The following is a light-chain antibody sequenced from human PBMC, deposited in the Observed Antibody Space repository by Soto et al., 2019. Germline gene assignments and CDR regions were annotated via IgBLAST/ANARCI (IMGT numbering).Light chain of an antibody. CDR1: QSLVHSDGNTY. J-gene: IGKJ1*01. V-gene: IGKV2-30*02. CDR2: RVS. CDR3: MQGTHWPPT. Sequence: DAVLIQSPFSLPVTLGQPASISCRSTQSLVHSDGNTYLNWFHQRPGQSPRRLLYRVSNRDSGVPDKFSGSGSGTDFTLKISRVEAEDVGVYYCMQGTHWPPTFGQGTKVDIK.